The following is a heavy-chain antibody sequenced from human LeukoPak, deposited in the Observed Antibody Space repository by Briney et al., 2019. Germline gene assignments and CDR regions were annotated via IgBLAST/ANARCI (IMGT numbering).Heavy chain of an antibody. Sequence: ASVTVSCKASGGAFTISPISWVRQARGQGLEWMGRIIPTLHTANYAQKFLGRVTVTADKSTSTFYMELSSLRSDDTAMYYCVGDSDSTAYYWGSWFDPWGQGTLVTVSS. CDR1: GGAFTISP. D-gene: IGHD3-22*01. CDR3: VGDSDSTAYYWGSWFDP. V-gene: IGHV1-69*08. J-gene: IGHJ5*02. CDR2: IIPTLHTA.